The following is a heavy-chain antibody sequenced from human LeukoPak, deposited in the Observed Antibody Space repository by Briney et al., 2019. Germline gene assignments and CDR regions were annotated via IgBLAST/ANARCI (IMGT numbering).Heavy chain of an antibody. CDR2: ISGSSTYT. D-gene: IGHD1-26*01. Sequence: LSLTCTVSGGSISSGDYYWSWIRQAPAKGLEWVSHISGSSTYTNYADSVKGRFTISRDNANNSLYLQMNSLTAEDTAVFYCARVGSRGYYFDYWGQGTLVSVSS. CDR1: GGSISSGDYY. V-gene: IGHV3-11*06. CDR3: ARVGSRGYYFDY. J-gene: IGHJ4*02.